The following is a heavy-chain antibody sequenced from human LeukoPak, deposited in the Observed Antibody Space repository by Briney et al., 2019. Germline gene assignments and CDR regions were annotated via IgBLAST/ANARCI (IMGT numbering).Heavy chain of an antibody. CDR2: IKQDGGEK. D-gene: IGHD3-22*01. CDR3: ARGYYYDNSGYYLDS. J-gene: IGHJ5*01. V-gene: IGHV3-7*01. CDR1: GFTFSSYW. Sequence: GGSLRLSCAASGFTFSSYWMSWVRRAPGKGLEWVANIKQDGGEKYSEDSVKGRFTISRDNAKNSLYLQMNRLRAEDTAVYYCARGYYYDNSGYYLDSWGQGTLVTVSS.